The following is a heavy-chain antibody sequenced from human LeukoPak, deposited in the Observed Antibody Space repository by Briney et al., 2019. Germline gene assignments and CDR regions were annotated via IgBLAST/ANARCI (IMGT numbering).Heavy chain of an antibody. CDR2: ISSSRSYI. J-gene: IGHJ2*01. CDR1: GFTFSSYS. Sequence: GGSLRLSCAASGFTFSSYSMNWVRQAPGKGLEWVSFISSSRSYIYYADSVKGRFTISRDNAKNSLYLQMNSLRAEDTALYYCARGSSGSPSPYWYFDLWGRGTLVTVSS. CDR3: ARGSSGSPSPYWYFDL. D-gene: IGHD1-26*01. V-gene: IGHV3-21*04.